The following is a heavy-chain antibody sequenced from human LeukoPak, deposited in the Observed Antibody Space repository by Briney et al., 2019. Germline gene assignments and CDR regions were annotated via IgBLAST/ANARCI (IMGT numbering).Heavy chain of an antibody. D-gene: IGHD3-10*01. V-gene: IGHV3-30*18. CDR2: ISYDGSNK. Sequence: GRSLRLSCAASGFTFSSYGMHWIRQAPGKGLEWVAVISYDGSNKYYADSVKGRFTISRDNSKNTLYLQINSLRAEDTAVYYCAKWVLWFGEFRYGMDVWGQGTTVTVSS. CDR3: AKWVLWFGEFRYGMDV. CDR1: GFTFSSYG. J-gene: IGHJ6*02.